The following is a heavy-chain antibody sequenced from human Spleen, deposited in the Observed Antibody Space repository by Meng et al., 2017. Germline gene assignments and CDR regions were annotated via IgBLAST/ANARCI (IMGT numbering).Heavy chain of an antibody. CDR3: ARGPTTMAHDFDY. D-gene: IGHD4-11*01. Sequence: VQRQQCGEGLLKPSETLSLTCVVSGWSFSYYHWSWIRQPPGKGLEWIGEINHSGSTNYNPSLESRATISVDTSQNNLSLKLSSVTXADSAVXXCARGPTTMAHDFDYWGQGTLVTVSS. CDR2: INHSGST. CDR1: GWSFSYYH. J-gene: IGHJ4*02. V-gene: IGHV4-34*01.